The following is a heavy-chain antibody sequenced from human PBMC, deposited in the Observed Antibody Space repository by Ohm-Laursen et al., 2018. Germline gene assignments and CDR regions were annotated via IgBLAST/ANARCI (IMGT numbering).Heavy chain of an antibody. D-gene: IGHD5-18*01. CDR3: ASSRGYSYGYIFH. J-gene: IGHJ4*02. Sequence: SETLSLTCAVYGGSFSGYYWSWIRQPPGKGLEWIGEINHSGSTNYNPSLKSRVTISVDTSKNQFSLKLSSVTAADTAVYYCASSRGYSYGYIFHWGQGTLVTVSS. CDR1: GGSFSGYY. CDR2: INHSGST. V-gene: IGHV4-34*01.